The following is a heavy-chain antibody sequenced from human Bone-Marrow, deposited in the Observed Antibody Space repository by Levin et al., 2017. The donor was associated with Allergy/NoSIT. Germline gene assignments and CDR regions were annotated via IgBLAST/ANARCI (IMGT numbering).Heavy chain of an antibody. CDR3: ARDSGSGLDY. V-gene: IGHV3-13*01. J-gene: IGHJ4*02. CDR1: GFTFSTYG. D-gene: IGHD6-19*01. Sequence: SGESLKISCAASGFTFSTYGMDWVRQVTGKGLEWVSHIGSAGDTYYPDSVKGRFTISRENAKNSLYLQMNSLRAGDTAVYYCARDSGSGLDYWGQGTLVTVSS. CDR2: IGSAGDT.